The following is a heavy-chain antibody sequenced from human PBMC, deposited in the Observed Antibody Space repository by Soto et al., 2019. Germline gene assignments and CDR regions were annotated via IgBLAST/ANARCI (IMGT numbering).Heavy chain of an antibody. V-gene: IGHV4-59*01. Sequence: SDTLSLTCTVSGVFISSYYWSWIRQPPGKGLEWIGYIYYSGSTNYNPSLKSRVTISVDTSKNQFSLKLSSVTAADTAVYYCARDHIGTADSVFWNGYYSGAYGMDVWGQGTTVTVS. CDR1: GVFISSYY. J-gene: IGHJ6*02. CDR3: ARDHIGTADSVFWNGYYSGAYGMDV. CDR2: IYYSGST. D-gene: IGHD3-3*01.